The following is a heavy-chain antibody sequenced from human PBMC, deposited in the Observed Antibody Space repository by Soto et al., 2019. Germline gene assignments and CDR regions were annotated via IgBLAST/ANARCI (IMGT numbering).Heavy chain of an antibody. D-gene: IGHD3-22*01. CDR3: AREDESSGHAGTFQH. V-gene: IGHV3-30-3*01. CDR1: GFTFSSFV. J-gene: IGHJ1*01. Sequence: QVQLVESGGDVVQPGRSLRLSCAASGFTFSSFVFHRVRQTPDKGLEWVGLISKEGNKQYADSVKDRFTISRDNSKNELNLEMNSLRPEDTALYYCAREDESSGHAGTFQHWGQGTLVTVSP. CDR2: ISKEGNK.